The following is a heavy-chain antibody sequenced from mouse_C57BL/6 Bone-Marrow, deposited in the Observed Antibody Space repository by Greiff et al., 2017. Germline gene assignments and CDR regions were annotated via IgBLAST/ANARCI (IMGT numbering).Heavy chain of an antibody. CDR2: IWSGGST. Sequence: VQLQQSGPGLVQPSQSLSITCTVSGFSLTSYGVHWVRQSPGKGLEWRGVIWSGGSTDYNAAFISKLSIIKENAKSQVFFKMNSLQADDKAIYYCARTFAYWGQGTLVTVSA. J-gene: IGHJ3*01. V-gene: IGHV2-2*01. CDR1: GFSLTSYG. CDR3: ARTFAY.